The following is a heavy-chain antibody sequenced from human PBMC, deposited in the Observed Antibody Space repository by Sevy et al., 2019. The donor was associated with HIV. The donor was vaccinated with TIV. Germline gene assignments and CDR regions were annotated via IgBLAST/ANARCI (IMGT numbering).Heavy chain of an antibody. CDR3: ASVRIQYGDYVKV. V-gene: IGHV3-74*01. CDR2: INSDGSST. J-gene: IGHJ4*02. CDR1: GFTFSSYW. Sequence: GGSLRLSCAASGFTFSSYWMHWVRQAPGKGLGWVSRINSDGSSTSYADSVKGRFTISRENVRNTLYLQMNSLRAEDTAVYYCASVRIQYGDYVKVWGQGTLVTVSS. D-gene: IGHD4-17*01.